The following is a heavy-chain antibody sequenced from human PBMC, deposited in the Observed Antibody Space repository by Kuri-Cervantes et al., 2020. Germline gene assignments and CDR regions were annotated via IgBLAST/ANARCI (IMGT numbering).Heavy chain of an antibody. D-gene: IGHD6-13*01. Sequence: SETLSLTCTVSGGSISSSSYYWGWIRQPPGKGLECIGSIYYSGSTYYNPSLKSRVTISVDTSKNQFSLKLSSVTAADTAVYYCARSASSSWYGYYYYGMDVWGQGTTVTVSS. V-gene: IGHV4-39*01. CDR1: GGSISSSSYY. J-gene: IGHJ6*02. CDR2: IYYSGST. CDR3: ARSASSSWYGYYYYGMDV.